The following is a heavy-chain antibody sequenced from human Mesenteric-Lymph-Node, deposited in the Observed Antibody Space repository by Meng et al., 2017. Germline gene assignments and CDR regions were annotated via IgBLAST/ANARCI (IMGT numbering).Heavy chain of an antibody. CDR2: ISGSGGST. CDR3: AKESSITMVRGVEYYYYGMDV. V-gene: IGHV3-23*01. CDR1: GFTFNNYP. D-gene: IGHD3-10*01. Sequence: GGSLRLSCAASGFTFNNYPMFWVRQAPGKGLEWVSAISGSGGSTYYADSVKGRFTISRDNSKNTLYLQMNSLRAEDTAVYCCAKESSITMVRGVEYYYYGMDVWGQGTTVTVSS. J-gene: IGHJ6*02.